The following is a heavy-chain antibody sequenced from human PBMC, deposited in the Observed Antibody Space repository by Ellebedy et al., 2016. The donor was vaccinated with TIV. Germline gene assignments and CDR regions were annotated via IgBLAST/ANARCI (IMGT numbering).Heavy chain of an antibody. CDR2: IKSDGSST. V-gene: IGHV3-74*01. D-gene: IGHD3-9*01. CDR3: ARWDFDSVNAFDI. CDR1: GFSFSTSW. J-gene: IGHJ3*02. Sequence: GESLKISCAASGFSFSTSWMYWVRQVPGKGLVWVSRIKSDGSSTRYADSVRGRFTSSRDNAENTLYLQMDSLGAEDTAVYYCARWDFDSVNAFDIWGQGTMVTVSS.